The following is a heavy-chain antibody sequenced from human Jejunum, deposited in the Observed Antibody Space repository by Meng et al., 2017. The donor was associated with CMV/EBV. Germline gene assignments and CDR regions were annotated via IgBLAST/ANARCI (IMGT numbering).Heavy chain of an antibody. J-gene: IGHJ5*02. CDR1: GFPRSTSEVG. CDR3: ALFTRSWFDP. Sequence: QVTLKGSGPTLVNPPPTCPLPCTFSGFPRSTSEVGVGWLRQPPGKALEWLAVIYWDDDKRYSPSLKSRLTITKDTSKNQVVLTLTNMDPVDTATYYCALFTRSWFDPWGQGTLVTVSS. CDR2: IYWDDDK. V-gene: IGHV2-5*02. D-gene: IGHD2-2*01.